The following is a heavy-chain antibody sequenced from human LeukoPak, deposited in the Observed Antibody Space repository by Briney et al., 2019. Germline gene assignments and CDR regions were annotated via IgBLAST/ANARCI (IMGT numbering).Heavy chain of an antibody. J-gene: IGHJ4*02. CDR2: ISGSGGST. CDR1: GFTFSSFA. Sequence: PGGSLRLSCAASGFTFSSFAMSWVRQAPGKGLEWVSAISGSGGSTYYADSVKGRFTISRDNSKNTLYLQMNSLRAEDTAVYYCAKDFAGMEWLLYPLSSFDSWGQGTLVTVSS. CDR3: AKDFAGMEWLLYPLSSFDS. V-gene: IGHV3-23*01. D-gene: IGHD3-3*01.